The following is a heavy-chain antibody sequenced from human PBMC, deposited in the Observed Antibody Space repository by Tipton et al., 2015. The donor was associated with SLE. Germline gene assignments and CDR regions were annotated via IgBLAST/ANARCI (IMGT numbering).Heavy chain of an antibody. D-gene: IGHD6-6*01. Sequence: LSLTCTVSGGSISSYYWSWIRQPPGKGREWVSYISSSGSTIYYADSVKGRFTISRDNAKNSQYLQMNSLRAEDTAVYYCARDGIAARRGWFDTWGQGTLVTVSS. V-gene: IGHV3-11*01. CDR3: ARDGIAARRGWFDT. CDR1: GGSISSYY. CDR2: ISSSGSTI. J-gene: IGHJ5*02.